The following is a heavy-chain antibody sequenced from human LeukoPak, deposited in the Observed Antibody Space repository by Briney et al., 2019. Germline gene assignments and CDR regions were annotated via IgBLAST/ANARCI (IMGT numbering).Heavy chain of an antibody. J-gene: IGHJ4*02. D-gene: IGHD4-17*01. V-gene: IGHV3-53*01. CDR2: IYSDGTT. CDR1: GFSVSRNY. Sequence: PGGSLRLSCAVSGFSVSRNYMSWVRQAPGKGLEWVSVIYSDGTTYYADPVKGRFTISKHNSKNTLYLQMNSLRGEDTAIYYCARDFGDSERGFDYWGQGTPVTVSS. CDR3: ARDFGDSERGFDY.